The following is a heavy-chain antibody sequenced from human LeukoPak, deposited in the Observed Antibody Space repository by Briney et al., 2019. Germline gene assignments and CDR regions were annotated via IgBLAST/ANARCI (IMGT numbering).Heavy chain of an antibody. CDR1: GFLFRDYY. J-gene: IGHJ4*02. D-gene: IGHD2-15*01. V-gene: IGHV3-11*04. Sequence: GGSLRLSCAASGFLFRDYYMSWIRQAPGKRLEWLSYISSSGTTTYYADSVKGRFTFSRDNDNNSLFLQMNSLRAEDTAVYYCARKIVPDYWGQGTLVTVSS. CDR2: ISSSGTTT. CDR3: ARKIVPDY.